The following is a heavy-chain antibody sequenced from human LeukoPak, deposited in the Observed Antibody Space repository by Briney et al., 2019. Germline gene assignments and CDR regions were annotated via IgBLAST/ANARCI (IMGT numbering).Heavy chain of an antibody. D-gene: IGHD3-10*01. J-gene: IGHJ4*02. Sequence: ASVKVSCKASGYSFPSYGISWVRQAPGQGPEWMGWISPYNDNTNYTQKLQGRATLTTDTSTSTAYMELRSLRSDDTAVYYCARHFYGSGSPPSLYFDYWGQGTLVTVSS. CDR2: ISPYNDNT. CDR1: GYSFPSYG. V-gene: IGHV1-18*01. CDR3: ARHFYGSGSPPSLYFDY.